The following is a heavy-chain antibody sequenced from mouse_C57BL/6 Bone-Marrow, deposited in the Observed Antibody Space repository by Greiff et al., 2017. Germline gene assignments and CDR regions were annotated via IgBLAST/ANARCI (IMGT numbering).Heavy chain of an antibody. J-gene: IGHJ3*01. Sequence: VQLKESGAELVRPGASVKLSCTASGFNIKDDYMHWVKQRPEQGLEWIGWIDPENGDTESASKFQGKATITADTSSNTAYLQLSSLTSEDTAVYYCTGSQAWFAYWGQGTLVTVSA. CDR3: TGSQAWFAY. V-gene: IGHV14-4*01. CDR2: IDPENGDT. D-gene: IGHD1-1*01. CDR1: GFNIKDDY.